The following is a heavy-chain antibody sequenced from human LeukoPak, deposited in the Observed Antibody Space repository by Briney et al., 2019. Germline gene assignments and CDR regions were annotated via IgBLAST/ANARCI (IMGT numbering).Heavy chain of an antibody. J-gene: IGHJ4*02. CDR1: GGSISSYY. Sequence: SETLSLTCNVSGGSISSYYWSWIRQPAGKGLEWVGRIHTSGNTNYNPSLKSRVTLSVDTSKNQFSLNLSSVTAADTAVYYCAREGGSYRAFDYWGQGTLVAVPS. CDR2: IHTSGNT. D-gene: IGHD1-26*01. V-gene: IGHV4-4*07. CDR3: AREGGSYRAFDY.